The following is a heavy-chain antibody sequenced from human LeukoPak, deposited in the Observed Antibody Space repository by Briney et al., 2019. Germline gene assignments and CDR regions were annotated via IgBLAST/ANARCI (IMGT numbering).Heavy chain of an antibody. D-gene: IGHD3-16*01. CDR2: ISAYNGNT. CDR3: ARSSGYDYPSYWFDP. CDR1: GYTFTSYG. V-gene: IGHV1-18*01. J-gene: IGHJ5*02. Sequence: ASVKVSCTASGYTFTSYGISWVRQAPGQGLEWMGWISAYNGNTNYAQKLQGRVTMTTDTSTSTAYMELRSLRSDDTAVYYCARSSGYDYPSYWFDPWGQGTLVTVSS.